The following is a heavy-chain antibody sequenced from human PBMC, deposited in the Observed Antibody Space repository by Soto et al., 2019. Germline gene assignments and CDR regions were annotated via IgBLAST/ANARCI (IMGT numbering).Heavy chain of an antibody. CDR3: ARDVVGYFDL. Sequence: EVQLVESGGGLVQPGGSLRLSCAASGFTFSSYWMHWVRQAPGKGLVWVSRIDSDGSSTITYADSVKGRFTISRDNAKNTLYLQMNSLRAEDTAVYYCARDVVGYFDLWGCGTLVTVSS. CDR2: IDSDGSSTI. J-gene: IGHJ2*01. D-gene: IGHD3-16*02. CDR1: GFTFSSYW. V-gene: IGHV3-74*03.